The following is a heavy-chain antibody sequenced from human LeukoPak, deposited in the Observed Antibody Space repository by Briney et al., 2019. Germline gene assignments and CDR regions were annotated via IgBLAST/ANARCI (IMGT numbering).Heavy chain of an antibody. CDR2: IYYSGST. CDR3: ARHRGKYSPHDAFDI. J-gene: IGHJ3*02. Sequence: SETLSLTCTVSGGSISSSGYYWGRIRQPPGKGLEWIGSIYYSGSTYYNPSLKSRVTISVDTSKNQFSLKLSSVTAADTAVYYCARHRGKYSPHDAFDIWGQGTMVTVSS. D-gene: IGHD5-18*01. V-gene: IGHV4-39*01. CDR1: GGSISSSGYY.